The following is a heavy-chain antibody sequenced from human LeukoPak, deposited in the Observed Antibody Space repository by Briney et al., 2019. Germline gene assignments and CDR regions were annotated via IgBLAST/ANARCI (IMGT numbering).Heavy chain of an antibody. J-gene: IGHJ4*02. CDR1: GGTFSSHA. CDR2: IIPIFGTA. D-gene: IGHD6-19*01. Sequence: ASVKVSCKASGGTFSSHAISWVRQAPGQGLEWMGRIIPIFGTANYAQKFQGRVTITTDESTSTAYMELSSLRSEDTAVYYCARELSVAGTRWLDYWGQGTLVTVSS. CDR3: ARELSVAGTRWLDY. V-gene: IGHV1-69*05.